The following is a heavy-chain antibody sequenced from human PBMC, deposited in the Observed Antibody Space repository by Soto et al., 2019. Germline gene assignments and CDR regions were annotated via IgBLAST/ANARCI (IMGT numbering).Heavy chain of an antibody. V-gene: IGHV4-59*01. J-gene: IGHJ6*02. Sequence: SEALSLTCTGSGGSISSYYWSWIRQPPWKGLEWIGYIYYSGSTNYNPSLKSRVTISVDTSKNQFSLKLSSVTAADTAVYYCARTTMVRGVINDYYYGMDVWGQGTTVTVSS. CDR2: IYYSGST. CDR3: ARTTMVRGVINDYYYGMDV. CDR1: GGSISSYY. D-gene: IGHD3-10*01.